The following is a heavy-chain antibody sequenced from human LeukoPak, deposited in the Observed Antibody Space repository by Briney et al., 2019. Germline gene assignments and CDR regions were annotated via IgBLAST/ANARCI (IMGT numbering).Heavy chain of an antibody. CDR3: AGVLRYFDWLSRDYYYYGMDV. Sequence: ASVKVSCKASGGTFISYAISWVRQAPGQGLEWMGGIIPIFGTANYAQKFQGRVTITADESTSTAYMELSSLRSEDTAVYYCAGVLRYFDWLSRDYYYYGMDVWGQGTTVTVSS. CDR1: GGTFISYA. V-gene: IGHV1-69*13. D-gene: IGHD3-9*01. CDR2: IIPIFGTA. J-gene: IGHJ6*02.